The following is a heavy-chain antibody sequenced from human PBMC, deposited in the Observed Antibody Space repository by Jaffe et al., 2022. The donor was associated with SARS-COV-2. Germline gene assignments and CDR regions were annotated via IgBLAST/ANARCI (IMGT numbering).Heavy chain of an antibody. CDR3: ARVAATSSYYYYYLDV. CDR2: ISSSGVAT. D-gene: IGHD2-2*01. V-gene: IGHV3-11*01. CDR1: GFTFSDYY. J-gene: IGHJ6*03. Sequence: QVKLVESGGGLVKPGESLRLSCAASGFTFSDYYMSWIRQAPGKGLAWVSSISSSGVATYYADSVKGRFTISRDNAKNSLFLQMNNMKGDDTAVYFCARVAATSSYYYYYLDVWGKGTTVTVSS.